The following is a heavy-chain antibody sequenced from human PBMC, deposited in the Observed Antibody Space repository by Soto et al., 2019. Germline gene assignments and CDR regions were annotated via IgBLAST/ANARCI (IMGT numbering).Heavy chain of an antibody. CDR2: INPSGGST. V-gene: IGHV1-46*03. CDR1: GYTFTSYY. J-gene: IGHJ4*02. D-gene: IGHD2-2*01. CDR3: ARGRYCSSTSCYAFGY. Sequence: GASVKASCKASGYTFTSYYMHWVRQSTGQGLEWMGIINPSGGSTSYAQKFQGRVTMTRDTSTSTVYMELSSLRSEDTAVYYCARGRYCSSTSCYAFGYWAQGTLVTVSS.